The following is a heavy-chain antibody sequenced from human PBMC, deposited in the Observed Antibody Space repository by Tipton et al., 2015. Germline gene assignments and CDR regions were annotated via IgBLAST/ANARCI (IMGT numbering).Heavy chain of an antibody. Sequence: SLRLSCAASGFIFTNYWITWVRQAPGKGLEWEANIKQDGSEKYYVDSVKGRFTITRDNAKNSLYLQMNSLRAEDTAVYYCERERNWGQGTLVTV. CDR3: ERERN. CDR1: GFIFTNYW. V-gene: IGHV3-7*01. CDR2: IKQDGSEK. J-gene: IGHJ4*02.